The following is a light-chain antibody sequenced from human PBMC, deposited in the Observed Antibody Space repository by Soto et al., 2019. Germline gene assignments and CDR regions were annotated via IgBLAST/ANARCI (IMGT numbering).Light chain of an antibody. J-gene: IGLJ1*01. V-gene: IGLV2-11*01. CDR1: SSDIGVYDF. Sequence: QSALTQPPSASGSPGQSVTISCTGTSSDIGVYDFVSWYQQHPGKAPKVIIYQVNKRPSGVPDRFSGSKSDNTASLTISGLQAEDEADYYCCSYVGTYSYVFGTGTKVTVL. CDR2: QVN. CDR3: CSYVGTYSYV.